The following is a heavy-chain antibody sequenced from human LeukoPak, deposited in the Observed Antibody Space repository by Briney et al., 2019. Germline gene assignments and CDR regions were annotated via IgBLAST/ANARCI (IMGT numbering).Heavy chain of an antibody. CDR3: ARVRSSSSLSPWYFDL. CDR2: VQYTGST. D-gene: IGHD6-13*01. V-gene: IGHV4-59*01. Sequence: SETLSLTCSVSGVSISTYSWSWIRQPPGKGLEWIASVQYTGSTTYNPSLTSRVTISVDTSKNLFSLKLSSVTAADTAVYYCARVRSSSSLSPWYFDLWGRGTLVTVSS. J-gene: IGHJ2*01. CDR1: GVSISTYS.